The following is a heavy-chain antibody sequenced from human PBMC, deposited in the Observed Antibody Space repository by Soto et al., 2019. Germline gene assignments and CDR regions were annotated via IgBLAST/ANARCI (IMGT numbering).Heavy chain of an antibody. CDR3: ARDMRPVPWYGGISSAFDM. CDR2: ISSSSSTI. J-gene: IGHJ3*02. CDR1: GFTFSSYS. D-gene: IGHD3-10*01. V-gene: IGHV3-48*02. Sequence: LRLSCAASGFTFSSYSMNWVRQAPGKGLEWVSYISSSSSTIYYADSVKGRFTISRDNAKNSLYLQMNSLRDEDTAVYYCARDMRPVPWYGGISSAFDMWGQGTMVTVSS.